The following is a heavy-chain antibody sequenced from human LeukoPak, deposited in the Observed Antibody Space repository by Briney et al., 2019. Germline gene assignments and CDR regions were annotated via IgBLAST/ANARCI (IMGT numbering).Heavy chain of an antibody. CDR1: GGTISSYD. CDR2: IDYSGST. J-gene: IGHJ6*03. CDR3: ERDSSGSYGTDYYMDV. Sequence: PSGTLSLTCAVSGGTISSYDCSSMGRPPGKGLEGSGCIDYSGSTNYHSSLKSRVTISVDTHKNQFSLKLSSVTAADTAVYYCERDSSGSYGTDYYMDVWGKGTTVTISS. D-gene: IGHD6-19*01. V-gene: IGHV4-59*01.